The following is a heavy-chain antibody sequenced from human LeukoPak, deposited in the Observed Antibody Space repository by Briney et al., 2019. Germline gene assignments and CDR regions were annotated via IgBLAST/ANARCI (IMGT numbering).Heavy chain of an antibody. Sequence: SETLSLTCTVSGGSISSYYWSWIRQPPGKGLKWIGYIYYSGSTNYNPSLKSRVTISVDTSKNQFSLKLNFVTAADTAVYYCARRLYQLSRYAFDIWGQGTMVTVSS. D-gene: IGHD3-16*02. CDR3: ARRLYQLSRYAFDI. CDR2: IYYSGST. J-gene: IGHJ3*02. V-gene: IGHV4-59*12. CDR1: GGSISSYY.